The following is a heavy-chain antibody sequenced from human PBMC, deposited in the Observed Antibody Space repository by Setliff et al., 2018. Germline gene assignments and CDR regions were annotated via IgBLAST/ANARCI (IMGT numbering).Heavy chain of an antibody. D-gene: IGHD3-10*01. V-gene: IGHV4-61*09. CDR1: GGSINSGSYY. Sequence: SETLSLTCTVSGGSINSGSYYWTWIRQPAGKGLEWIGHWYTSGITNYNPSLKSQVTISVDTSKNQSSLKLSSVTAADTAVFFCARGQNSYHPGSWGPLYDHWGQGTQVTVS. CDR3: ARGQNSYHPGSWGPLYDH. J-gene: IGHJ4*02. CDR2: WYTSGIT.